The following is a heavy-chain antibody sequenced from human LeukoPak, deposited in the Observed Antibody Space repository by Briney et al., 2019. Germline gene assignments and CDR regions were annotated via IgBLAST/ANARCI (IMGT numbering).Heavy chain of an antibody. CDR3: ATPHDATAYYYDSSGYFY. D-gene: IGHD3-22*01. CDR1: GXSFSGYW. Sequence: KPGESLKISSKGSGXSFSGYWIAWVRQMPGKGLERMGIIYPAESDTRYSPSFQGQVTISADKSITTAYLQWSSLKASDTAMYYCATPHDATAYYYDSSGYFYWGQGTLVTVSS. CDR2: IYPAESDT. J-gene: IGHJ4*02. V-gene: IGHV5-51*01.